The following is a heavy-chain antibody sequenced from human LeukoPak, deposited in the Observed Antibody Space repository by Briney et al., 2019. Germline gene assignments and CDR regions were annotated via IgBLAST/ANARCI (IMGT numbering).Heavy chain of an antibody. J-gene: IGHJ5*02. CDR3: ARARYCSGGSCYRPGGVNWFDP. CDR1: GGSISSGGYY. CDR2: IYYSGNT. D-gene: IGHD2-15*01. Sequence: SETLSLTCTVSGGSISSGGYYWGWLRQPPGKGLEWIGSIYYSGNTYYNPSLKSRVTISVDTSKNEFSLKLTSVTAADTAVYYCARARYCSGGSCYRPGGVNWFDPWGQGTLVTVSS. V-gene: IGHV4-39*07.